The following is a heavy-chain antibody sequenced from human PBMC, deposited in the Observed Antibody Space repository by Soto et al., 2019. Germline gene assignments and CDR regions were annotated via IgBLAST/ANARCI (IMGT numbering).Heavy chain of an antibody. CDR2: ISDYGTRK. J-gene: IGHJ4*02. CDR3: ARDIGVGGTSGIPDY. D-gene: IGHD1-1*01. Sequence: QVHLVESGGDVVQPGRSLRLSCAASGFTFTSHAMHWVRQTPGEGLEWVAIISDYGTRKFYADSVQGRFSISRDNARNTPYLQMNSLTIEDTGIFYCARDIGVGGTSGIPDYWGQGTLVTVSS. CDR1: GFTFTSHA. V-gene: IGHV3-30-3*01.